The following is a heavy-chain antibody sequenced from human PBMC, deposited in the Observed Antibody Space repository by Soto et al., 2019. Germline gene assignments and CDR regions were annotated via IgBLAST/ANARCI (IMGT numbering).Heavy chain of an antibody. CDR1: GGSISSGGYY. V-gene: IGHV4-31*03. CDR3: ARKSAGNYYDSSGFDY. Sequence: SETLSLTCTVSGGSISSGGYYWSWIRQHPGKGLEWIGYIYYSGSTYYNPSLKSRVTISVDTSKNQFSLKLSSVTAADTAVYYCARKSAGNYYDSSGFDYWGQGTLVTVSS. CDR2: IYYSGST. J-gene: IGHJ4*02. D-gene: IGHD3-22*01.